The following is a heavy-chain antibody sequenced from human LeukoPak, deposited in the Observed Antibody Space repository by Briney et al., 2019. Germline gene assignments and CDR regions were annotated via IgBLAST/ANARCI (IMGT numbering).Heavy chain of an antibody. Sequence: GGSLRLSCAASGFTFRDYFMAWVRQAPGKGLEWLSSIRNTGTNTYYADSVKGRFIISRDNSKNTLYLQMNSLRAEDTAVYYCAKEEVSVFIAVAGTIWGQGTLVTVSS. CDR3: AKEEVSVFIAVAGTI. J-gene: IGHJ4*02. D-gene: IGHD6-19*01. CDR1: GFTFRDYF. CDR2: IRNTGTNT. V-gene: IGHV3-23*01.